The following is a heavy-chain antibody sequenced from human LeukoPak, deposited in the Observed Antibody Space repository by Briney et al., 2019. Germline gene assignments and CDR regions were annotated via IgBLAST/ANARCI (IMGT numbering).Heavy chain of an antibody. Sequence: GGSLRLSCAASGFTFSSYGMHWVRQAPGKGLEWVAVIWYDGSNKYYADSVKGRFTISRDNSKNTLYLQMNSLRAEDTAVYYCAREKSTVTTGLGYWGQGTLVTVSS. D-gene: IGHD4-17*01. CDR3: AREKSTVTTGLGY. V-gene: IGHV3-33*01. J-gene: IGHJ4*02. CDR2: IWYDGSNK. CDR1: GFTFSSYG.